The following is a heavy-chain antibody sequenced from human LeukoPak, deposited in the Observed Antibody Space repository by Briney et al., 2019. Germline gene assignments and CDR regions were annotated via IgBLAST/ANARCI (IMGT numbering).Heavy chain of an antibody. CDR3: ARATSGNGMDV. CDR1: GFTISTYD. J-gene: IGHJ6*04. Sequence: PGGSLRLSCAASGFTISTYDINWVSQAPGPGLESVSYISSSGSTIYYADSVKGRFTISRDNAKNLLYLQMNSLRAEDTAVYYCARATSGNGMDVWGKGTTVTVSS. CDR2: ISSSGSTI. D-gene: IGHD1-26*01. V-gene: IGHV3-48*03.